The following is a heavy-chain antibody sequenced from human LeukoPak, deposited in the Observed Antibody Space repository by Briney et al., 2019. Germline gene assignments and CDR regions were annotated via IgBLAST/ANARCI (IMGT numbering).Heavy chain of an antibody. Sequence: PGGSLRLSCAASGFTFDDYAMHWVRQAPGKGLEWVSGISWYSGSIGYADSVKGRFTISRDNAKNSLYLQMNSLRAEDTALYYCAKDRIYDSSSLLDYWGQGTLVTVSS. D-gene: IGHD3-22*01. V-gene: IGHV3-9*01. CDR2: ISWYSGSI. CDR3: AKDRIYDSSSLLDY. J-gene: IGHJ4*02. CDR1: GFTFDDYA.